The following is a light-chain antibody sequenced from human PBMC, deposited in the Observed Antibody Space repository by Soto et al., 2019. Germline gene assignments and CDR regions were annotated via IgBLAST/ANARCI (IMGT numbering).Light chain of an antibody. CDR2: SIS. V-gene: IGKV1-39*01. Sequence: DIRMTQSQASQSASVGERVTVTFRASQNIEKYLHWYQQKPGKAPNLLIFSISLLQSGVPSRFIGSGSGTEFTLTISGLQPEDFATYYCQQTYSNSVTFGQGTKVDIK. CDR3: QQTYSNSVT. CDR1: QNIEKY. J-gene: IGKJ1*01.